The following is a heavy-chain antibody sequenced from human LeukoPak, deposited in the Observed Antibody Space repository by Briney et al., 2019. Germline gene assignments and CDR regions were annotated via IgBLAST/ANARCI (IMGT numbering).Heavy chain of an antibody. D-gene: IGHD1-26*01. V-gene: IGHV1-2*02. CDR1: GYTFTGYY. J-gene: IGHJ3*01. Sequence: ASVKVSCKASGYTFTGYYMHWVRQAPGQGLEWMGWIHPNSAGTKYAQHFQGRVTMTRDTSINTVYMELSGLRTDDTAVYFCARAGWEPPIGNFFDFWGQGTMVTVSS. CDR3: ARAGWEPPIGNFFDF. CDR2: IHPNSAGT.